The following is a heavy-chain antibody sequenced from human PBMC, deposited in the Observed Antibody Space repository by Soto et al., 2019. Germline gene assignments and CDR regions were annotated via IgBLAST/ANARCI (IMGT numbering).Heavy chain of an antibody. CDR2: INFNSGGT. D-gene: IGHD3-10*01. CDR3: ARGRTTGVDY. CDR1: EYTFTGYF. J-gene: IGHJ4*02. Sequence: QVQLVQSGAEVKKPGASVKVSCKASEYTFTGYFIHWVRQAPGQGLEWMGWINFNSGGTNYEQKFEGRVTSTRDTSISTAYMELSSLRSDDMAVYYCARGRTTGVDYWGQGTLVTVSS. V-gene: IGHV1-2*01.